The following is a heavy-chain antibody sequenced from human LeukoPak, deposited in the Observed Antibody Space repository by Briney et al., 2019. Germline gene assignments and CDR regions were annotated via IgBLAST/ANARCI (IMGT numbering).Heavy chain of an antibody. CDR1: GFTFSSYS. V-gene: IGHV3-48*04. CDR3: AREWDYDSSGYAHYYYYGMDV. J-gene: IGHJ6*02. Sequence: GGSLRLSCAASGFTFSSYSMNWVRQAPGKGLEWVSYISSSSSTIYYADSVKGRFTISRDNAKNSLYLQMNSLRAEDTAVYYCAREWDYDSSGYAHYYYYGMDVWGQGTTVTVSS. D-gene: IGHD3-22*01. CDR2: ISSSSSTI.